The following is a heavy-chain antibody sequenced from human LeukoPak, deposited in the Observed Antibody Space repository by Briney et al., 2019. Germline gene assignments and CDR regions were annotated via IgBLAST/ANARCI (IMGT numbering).Heavy chain of an antibody. V-gene: IGHV3-7*01. CDR3: ARDAPTGVRGTYYYYGMDV. CDR2: IKQDGSEK. CDR1: GFTFSSYW. D-gene: IGHD3-10*01. J-gene: IGHJ6*02. Sequence: GGSLRLSCAASGFTFSSYWMSWVRQAPGKGLEWVANIKQDGSEKYYVDSVKGRFTISRDNVKNSLYLQMNSLRAEDTAVYYCARDAPTGVRGTYYYYGMDVWGQGTTVTVSS.